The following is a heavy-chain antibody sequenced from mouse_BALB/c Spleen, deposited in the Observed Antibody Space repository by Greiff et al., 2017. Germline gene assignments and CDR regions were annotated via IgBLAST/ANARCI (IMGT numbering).Heavy chain of an antibody. D-gene: IGHD1-2*01. J-gene: IGHJ1*01. CDR1: GFSLTSYG. Sequence: VKLMESGPGLVQPSQSLSITCTVSGFSLTSYGVHWVRQSPGKGLEWLGVIWSGGSTDYNAAFISRLSISKDNSKSQVFFKMNSLQANDTAIYYCARRGVLRPYWYFDVWGAGTTVTVSS. CDR2: IWSGGST. V-gene: IGHV2-2*02. CDR3: ARRGVLRPYWYFDV.